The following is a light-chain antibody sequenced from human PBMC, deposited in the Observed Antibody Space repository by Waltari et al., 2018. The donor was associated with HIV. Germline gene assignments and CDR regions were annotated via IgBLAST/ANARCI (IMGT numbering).Light chain of an antibody. CDR2: GPS. J-gene: IGKJ3*01. CDR3: QQYGSSEGFT. Sequence: EIVLTQSPGTLSLSPGDRATLSCRASQIVGGSSLAWYQKKPGQAPRLLIYGPSTRAAGIPDRFSGSGSETDFTLTISRLEPEDCAVYYCQQYGSSEGFTFGPGTRVDI. CDR1: QIVGGSS. V-gene: IGKV3-20*01.